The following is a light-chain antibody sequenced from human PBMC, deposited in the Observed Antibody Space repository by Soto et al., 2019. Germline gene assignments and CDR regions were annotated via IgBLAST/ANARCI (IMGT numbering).Light chain of an antibody. V-gene: IGKV3-15*01. Sequence: EVVMTQSPATLSVSPGERATLSCRASQSVSSNLAWYQQKPGQAPRLLIYGASTRATGIPARFSGSGSGTEFTLTISNLQSEDFPVYYCQQYNNWPFFGGGTKAEIK. CDR3: QQYNNWPF. J-gene: IGKJ4*01. CDR1: QSVSSN. CDR2: GAS.